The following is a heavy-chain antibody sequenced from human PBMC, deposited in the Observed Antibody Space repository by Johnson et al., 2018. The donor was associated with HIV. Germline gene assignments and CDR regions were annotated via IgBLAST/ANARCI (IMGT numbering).Heavy chain of an antibody. CDR1: GFTFSSYA. D-gene: IGHD3-22*01. CDR3: AKDGAKYYYDSSGYRDAFDS. V-gene: IGHV3-30-3*01. J-gene: IGHJ3*02. Sequence: QVQLVESGGGVVQPGRSLRLSCAASGFTFSSYAMHWVRQAPGKGLEWVAVISYDGSSKYYADSVKGRFTISRDNSKNTLYLQMNSLRAEDTAVYYCAKDGAKYYYDSSGYRDAFDSWGQGTMVTVSS. CDR2: ISYDGSSK.